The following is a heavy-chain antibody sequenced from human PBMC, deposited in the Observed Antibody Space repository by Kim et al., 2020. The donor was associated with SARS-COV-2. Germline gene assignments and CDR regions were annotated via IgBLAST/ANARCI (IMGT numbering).Heavy chain of an antibody. CDR2: INTNTGNP. CDR3: ARPDYDILTGITSLFDY. V-gene: IGHV7-4-1*02. J-gene: IGHJ4*02. Sequence: ASVKVSCKASGYTFTSYAMNWVRQAPGQGLEWMGWINTNTGNPTYAQGFTGRFVFSLDTSVSTAYLQISSLKAEDTAVYYCARPDYDILTGITSLFDYWGQGTLVTVSS. D-gene: IGHD3-9*01. CDR1: GYTFTSYA.